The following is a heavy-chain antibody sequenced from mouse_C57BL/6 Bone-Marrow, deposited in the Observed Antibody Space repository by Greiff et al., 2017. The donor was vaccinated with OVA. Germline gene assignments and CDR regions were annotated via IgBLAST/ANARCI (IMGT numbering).Heavy chain of an antibody. V-gene: IGHV5-6*01. CDR3: ARQVDGSRKGYFDV. CDR1: GFTFSSYG. D-gene: IGHD1-1*01. CDR2: ISSGGSYP. Sequence: EVQVVESGGDLVKPGGSLKLSCAASGFTFSSYGMSWVRQTPDKRLEWVATISSGGSYPYYPDSVKGRFTISRDNAKNTLYLQMSSLKSEDTARYYCARQVDGSRKGYFDVWGTGTTVTVSS. J-gene: IGHJ1*03.